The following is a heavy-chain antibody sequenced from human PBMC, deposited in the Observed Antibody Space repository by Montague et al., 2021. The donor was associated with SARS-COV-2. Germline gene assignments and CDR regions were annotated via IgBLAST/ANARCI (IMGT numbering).Heavy chain of an antibody. CDR1: GDSISSSSYN. J-gene: IGHJ4*02. D-gene: IGHD1-1*01. CDR2: VHYSGRP. CDR3: TRHVHMTWPEPSPGFDY. V-gene: IGHV4-39*01. Sequence: SETLSLTCTVSGDSISSSSYNWGWIRQPPGKGLEWIGSVHYSGRPYYNPPLKSRVTVYVDTSKNQLSLKLRSVTAADTAVYYCTRHVHMTWPEPSPGFDYWGQGTLVTVSS.